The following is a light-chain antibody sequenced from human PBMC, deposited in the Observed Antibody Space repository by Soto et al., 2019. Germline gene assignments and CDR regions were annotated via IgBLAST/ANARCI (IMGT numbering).Light chain of an antibody. CDR2: GAS. Sequence: EIVLTQSPGTLSLSPGERATLSCRASQSVSSNYLAWYQQKPGQAPRLLIYGASSRATGIPDRFSGSGSGTDFTLTISILEPEDFAVYYCHQYGISPFGGGTKVEIK. J-gene: IGKJ4*01. CDR3: HQYGISP. V-gene: IGKV3-20*01. CDR1: QSVSSNY.